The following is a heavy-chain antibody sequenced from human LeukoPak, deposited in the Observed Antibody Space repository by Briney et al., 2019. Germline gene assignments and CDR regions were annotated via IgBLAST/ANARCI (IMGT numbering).Heavy chain of an antibody. D-gene: IGHD7-27*01. J-gene: IGHJ4*02. V-gene: IGHV3-64*01. Sequence: GGSLRLACAASGFTFSSYAMHWVRQAPGKGLEYVSAISSNGGSTYYANSVKGRFTISRDNSKNTLYLQMGSLRAEDMAVYYCARLHWGSGGSGSFDFWGQGTLVTVSS. CDR2: ISSNGGST. CDR1: GFTFSSYA. CDR3: ARLHWGSGGSGSFDF.